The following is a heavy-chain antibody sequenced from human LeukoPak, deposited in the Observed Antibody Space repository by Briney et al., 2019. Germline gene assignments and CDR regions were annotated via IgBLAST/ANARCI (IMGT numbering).Heavy chain of an antibody. J-gene: IGHJ4*02. CDR1: GYTFTGYY. CDR2: INPNSGGA. Sequence: EASVKVSCKASGYTFTGYYMHWVRQAPGQGLEWMGWINPNSGGANYAQKFQGRVTMTRDTSISTAYMELSRLRSDDTAVYYCAKDMAEVAGQGYECFDCWGQGTLVTVSS. CDR3: AKDMAEVAGQGYECFDC. D-gene: IGHD6-19*01. V-gene: IGHV1-2*02.